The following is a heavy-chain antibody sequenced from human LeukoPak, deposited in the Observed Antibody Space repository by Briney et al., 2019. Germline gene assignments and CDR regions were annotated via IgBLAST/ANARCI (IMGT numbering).Heavy chain of an antibody. D-gene: IGHD3-9*01. CDR1: GFTFSSYA. CDR2: ISYDGSNK. V-gene: IGHV3-30-3*02. Sequence: PGGSLRLSCAASGFTFSSYAMHWVRQAPGKGLEWVAVISYDGSNKYYADSVKGRFTISRDNSKNTLYLQMNSLRAEDTAVYYCAKCARVDWLPIDYWGQGTLVTVSS. CDR3: AKCARVDWLPIDY. J-gene: IGHJ4*02.